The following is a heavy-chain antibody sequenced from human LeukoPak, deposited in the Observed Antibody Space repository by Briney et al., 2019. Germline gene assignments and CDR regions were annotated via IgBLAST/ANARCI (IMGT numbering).Heavy chain of an antibody. CDR3: ARGGSSSWYTQRPISWFDP. V-gene: IGHV4-59*01. Sequence: LSCAASGFTFNDFYMSWSAQPPRKGLEGIGYIYYSGITNYNPSLKSRVTISVSTSKNQFSLKLSSVTAADTAVYYGARGGSSSWYTQRPISWFDPWGQGTLVTVSS. J-gene: IGHJ5*02. CDR2: IYYSGIT. D-gene: IGHD6-13*01. CDR1: GFTFNDFY.